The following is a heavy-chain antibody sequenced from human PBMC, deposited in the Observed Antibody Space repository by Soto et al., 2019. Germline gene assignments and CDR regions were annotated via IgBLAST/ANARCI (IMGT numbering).Heavy chain of an antibody. Sequence: SETLSLTCTVSGGSISSGGYYWSWIRQHPGKGLEWIGYIYYSGSTYYNPSLKSRVTISVDTSKNQFSLKLSSVTAADTAVYYCARGAVDTVATISFGYWGQGTLGTVS. CDR3: ARGAVDTVATISFGY. J-gene: IGHJ4*02. V-gene: IGHV4-31*03. CDR1: GGSISSGGYY. CDR2: IYYSGST. D-gene: IGHD5-12*01.